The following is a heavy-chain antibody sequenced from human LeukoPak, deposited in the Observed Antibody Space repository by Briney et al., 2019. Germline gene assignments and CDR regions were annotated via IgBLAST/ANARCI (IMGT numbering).Heavy chain of an antibody. V-gene: IGHV3-73*01. CDR1: GFTFSDSA. CDR3: XXXXXXXSGXXXXY. Sequence: XAXXGFTFSDSAIHWVRQASGKGLEWVGHIRSKRNNYATLYAASVTGRFTISRHDSRNTAYLQMNRLQIEDTTVYXXXXXXXXXSGXXXXYWGQGTLXTVSS. CDR2: IRSKRNNYAT. J-gene: IGHJ4*02.